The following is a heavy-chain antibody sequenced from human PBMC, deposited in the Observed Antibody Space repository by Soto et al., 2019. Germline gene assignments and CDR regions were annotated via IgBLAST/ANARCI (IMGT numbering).Heavy chain of an antibody. Sequence: EVQLLESGGGLVQPGGSLRLSCAASGFTFSSYAMSWVRQAPGMGLEWVSAISGSGGSTYYADSVKGRFTISRDNSKNTLYLQMHILRAEDTAVYYCAKVPGVAQWLGIDYWGQGTLVTVSS. CDR2: ISGSGGST. CDR3: AKVPGVAQWLGIDY. D-gene: IGHD6-19*01. V-gene: IGHV3-23*01. J-gene: IGHJ4*02. CDR1: GFTFSSYA.